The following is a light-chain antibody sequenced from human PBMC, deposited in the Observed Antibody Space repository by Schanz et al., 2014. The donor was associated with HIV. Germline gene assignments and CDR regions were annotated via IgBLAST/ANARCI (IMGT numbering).Light chain of an antibody. V-gene: IGKV1-5*03. CDR3: LQHNTYPLS. CDR2: KAS. J-gene: IGKJ5*01. Sequence: DIQMTQSPSTLSASVGDRVTITCRASQSISSWLAWYQQKPGKAPKLLIYKASSLESGVPSRFSGSGSGTEFTLTISSLQPEDFASYYCLQHNTYPLSFGQGTRLDIK. CDR1: QSISSW.